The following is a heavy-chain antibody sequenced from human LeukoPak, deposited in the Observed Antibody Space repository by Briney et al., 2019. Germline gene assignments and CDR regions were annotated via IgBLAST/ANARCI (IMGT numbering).Heavy chain of an antibody. CDR2: ISGSGGST. Sequence: GGSLRLSCAASGFTFSSYAMSWVRQAPGKGLEWVSGISGSGGSTYYADSVKGRFTISRDNSKNTLYLQMNSLRAEDTAVYYCAKDYKGYYYMDVWGKGTTVTVSS. D-gene: IGHD5-24*01. J-gene: IGHJ6*03. V-gene: IGHV3-23*01. CDR3: AKDYKGYYYMDV. CDR1: GFTFSSYA.